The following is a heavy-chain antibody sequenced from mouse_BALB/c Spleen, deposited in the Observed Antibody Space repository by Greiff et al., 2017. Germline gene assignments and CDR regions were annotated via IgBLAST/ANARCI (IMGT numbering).Heavy chain of an antibody. Sequence: VQLQQSGPELVKPGALVKISCKASGYTFTSYDINWVKQRPGQGLEWIGWIYPGDGSTKYNEKFKGKATLTADKSSSTAYMELSSLTSEDSAVYYCTRPDSQWYFDVWGAGTTVTVSS. CDR2: IYPGDGST. CDR1: GYTFTSYD. V-gene: IGHV1S56*01. CDR3: TRPDSQWYFDV. J-gene: IGHJ1*01.